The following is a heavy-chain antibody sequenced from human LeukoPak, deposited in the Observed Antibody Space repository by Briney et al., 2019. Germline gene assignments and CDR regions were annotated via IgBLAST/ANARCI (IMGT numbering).Heavy chain of an antibody. Sequence: PGGSLRLSCSASGFTFTNARMSWVRQAPAKGLEWVGRIKSKTDGGTTDYAAPVQGRFSISRDDSKNTLYLQMNSLKSEDTAVYYCQGGRFWGQGTLVTVSS. D-gene: IGHD1-26*01. CDR3: QGGRF. J-gene: IGHJ4*02. V-gene: IGHV3-15*01. CDR2: IKSKTDGGTT. CDR1: GFTFTNAR.